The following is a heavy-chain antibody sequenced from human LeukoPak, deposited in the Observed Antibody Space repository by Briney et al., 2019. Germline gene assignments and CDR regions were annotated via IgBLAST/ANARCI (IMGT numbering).Heavy chain of an antibody. J-gene: IGHJ3*02. CDR3: ARGDRSSSILEDAFDI. Sequence: ASVKVSCKASGYTFTGNYIHWVRQAPGQGLEWMGWINPNTGGTAYAQRFQGRVTMTRHTSLITAYMELSRLNFDDTAVYFCARGDRSSSILEDAFDIWGQGTMVTVSS. CDR1: GYTFTGNY. V-gene: IGHV1-2*02. CDR2: INPNTGGT. D-gene: IGHD6-6*01.